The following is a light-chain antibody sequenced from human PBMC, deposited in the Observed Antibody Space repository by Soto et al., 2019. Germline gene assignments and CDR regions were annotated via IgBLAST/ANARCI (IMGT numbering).Light chain of an antibody. CDR1: QSISSW. CDR3: QQYDSYQWT. Sequence: DIQMTQSPSALSASLGDRVTITCRASQSISSWLAWYQQKPGKAPTLLIYDASSLESGVPSRFRCSGSGTEVTLTISSLRPDYLATYDCQQYDSYQWTFGHRTKGEIK. J-gene: IGKJ1*01. V-gene: IGKV1-5*01. CDR2: DAS.